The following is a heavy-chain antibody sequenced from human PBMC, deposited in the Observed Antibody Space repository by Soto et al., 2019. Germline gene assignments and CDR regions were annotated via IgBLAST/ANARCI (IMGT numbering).Heavy chain of an antibody. J-gene: IGHJ4*02. CDR3: ASSYGSRYRAFDY. CDR1: GDTFNFYS. D-gene: IGHD3-10*01. V-gene: IGHV1-69*02. CDR2: VNPIVSMS. Sequence: QVQLVQSGAEVKRPGSSVKVSCKASGDTFNFYSINWVRQAPGLGLEWMGRVNPIVSMSNYAQKFQGRVTMTADKSTSTAYMELSSLTSEDTAIYYWASSYGSRYRAFDYWGQGALVSVSS.